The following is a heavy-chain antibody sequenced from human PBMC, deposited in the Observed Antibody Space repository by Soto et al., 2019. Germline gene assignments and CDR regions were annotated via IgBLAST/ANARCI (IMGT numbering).Heavy chain of an antibody. CDR3: ASATVVTATFDF. Sequence: GGSLRLSCAASGFAFRSYNMNWVRQAPGKGLEWVASISSGSSNTYYADSVKGRFTISRDNAKNSLYLQMDSLRAEDSAVYYCASATVVTATFDFWGQGTLLTVSS. V-gene: IGHV3-21*01. CDR1: GFAFRSYN. J-gene: IGHJ4*02. CDR2: ISSGSSNT. D-gene: IGHD2-21*02.